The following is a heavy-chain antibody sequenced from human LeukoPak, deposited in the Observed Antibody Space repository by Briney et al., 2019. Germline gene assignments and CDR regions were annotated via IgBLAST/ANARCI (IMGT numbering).Heavy chain of an antibody. J-gene: IGHJ5*02. CDR2: IQFDEGNK. CDR3: AKDNPVCES. V-gene: IGHV3-30*02. CDR1: GFTFSNSG. Sequence: GGSLRLSCAASGFTFSNSGMHWVRQAPGKGLEWVAFIQFDEGNKFYADSVRGRFTISRDISKNTLYLQMNSLRVEDTAVHYCAKDNPVCESWGQGTLVTVSS. D-gene: IGHD2-21*01.